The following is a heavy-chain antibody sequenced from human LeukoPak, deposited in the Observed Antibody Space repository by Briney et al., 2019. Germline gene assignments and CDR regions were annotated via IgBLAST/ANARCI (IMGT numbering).Heavy chain of an antibody. D-gene: IGHD5-24*01. CDR1: GYIFTSYG. V-gene: IGHV1-69*05. CDR2: IIPIFGTA. Sequence: ASVKVSCKASGYIFTSYGISWVRQAPGQGLKWMGGIIPIFGTANYAQKFQGRVTITTDESTSTAYMELSSLRSVDTAVYYCARREMAIDYWGQGTLVTVSS. J-gene: IGHJ4*02. CDR3: ARREMAIDY.